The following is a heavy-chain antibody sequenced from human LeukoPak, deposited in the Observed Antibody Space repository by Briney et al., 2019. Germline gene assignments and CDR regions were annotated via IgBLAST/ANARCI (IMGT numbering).Heavy chain of an antibody. V-gene: IGHV4-39*01. D-gene: IGHD3-10*01. CDR2: YSGST. CDR3: ARSSYGAGSKPYWVDY. J-gene: IGHJ4*02. Sequence: PSETLSLTCTVSGGSISSSSYYWAWIRQPPGKGLAYIGSYSGSTYYNPSLKSRVTISVDTSKKQFSLKLSPVTAADTAVYYCARSSYGAGSKPYWVDYWGQGTLVTVSS. CDR1: GGSISSSSYY.